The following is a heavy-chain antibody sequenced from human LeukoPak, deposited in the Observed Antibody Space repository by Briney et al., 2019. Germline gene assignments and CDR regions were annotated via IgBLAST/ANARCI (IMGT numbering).Heavy chain of an antibody. J-gene: IGHJ4*02. CDR3: ARGVLDGYSSGWDLGY. D-gene: IGHD6-19*01. Sequence: ASVKVSCKASGYTFTGYYMHWVRQAPGQGLEWMGWINPNSGGTNYAQKFQGRVTMTRATSISTAYMELSRLRSDDTAVYYCARGVLDGYSSGWDLGYWGQGTLVTVSS. CDR2: INPNSGGT. V-gene: IGHV1-2*02. CDR1: GYTFTGYY.